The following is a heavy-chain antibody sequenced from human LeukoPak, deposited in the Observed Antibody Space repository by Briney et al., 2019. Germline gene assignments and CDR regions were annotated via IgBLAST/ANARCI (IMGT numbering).Heavy chain of an antibody. CDR1: GFTFSDYY. V-gene: IGHV3-11*03. CDR2: ISSSSSYT. J-gene: IGHJ5*02. CDR3: AGYSYGLSYPNWFDP. Sequence: GGSLRLSCAASGFTFSDYYMSWIRQAPGKGLEWVSYISSSSSYTNYADSVKGRFTISRDNAKNSLYLQMNSLRAEDTAVYYCAGYSYGLSYPNWFDPWGQGTLVTVSS. D-gene: IGHD5-18*01.